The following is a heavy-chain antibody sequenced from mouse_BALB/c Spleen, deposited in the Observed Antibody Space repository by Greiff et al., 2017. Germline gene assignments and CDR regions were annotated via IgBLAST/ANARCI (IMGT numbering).Heavy chain of an antibody. D-gene: IGHD1-1*01. J-gene: IGHJ1*01. CDR2: IYPGNSDT. Sequence: VQLKQSGTVLARPGASVKMSCKASGYSFTSYWMHWVKQRPGQGLEWIGSIYPGNSDTSYNQKFKGKAKLTAVTSASTAYMELSSLTNEDSAVYYCTREEDYCGSSYRYWYFDVWGAGTTVTVSS. CDR3: TREEDYCGSSYRYWYFDV. CDR1: GYSFTSYW. V-gene: IGHV1-5*01.